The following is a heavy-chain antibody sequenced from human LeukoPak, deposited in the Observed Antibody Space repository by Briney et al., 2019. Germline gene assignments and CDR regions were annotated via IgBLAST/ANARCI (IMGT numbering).Heavy chain of an antibody. V-gene: IGHV3-53*01. CDR2: IYSGGGT. CDR1: GFTVSSNF. J-gene: IGHJ4*02. D-gene: IGHD1-26*01. CDR3: ARGGGSYCDY. Sequence: GGSLRLSCAASGFTVSSNFMTWVRQAPGKGLEWVSVIYSGGGTHYADSVKGRFTISRDSSKNTLYLQMNSLRAEDTAVYYCARGGGSYCDYWGQGTLVTVSS.